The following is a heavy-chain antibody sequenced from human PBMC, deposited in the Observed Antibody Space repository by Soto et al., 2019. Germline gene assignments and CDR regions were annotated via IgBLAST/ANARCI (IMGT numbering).Heavy chain of an antibody. D-gene: IGHD4-17*01. CDR3: ARAMPVRVKGCYFDY. V-gene: IGHV4-59*01. CDR1: GGSISTYY. Sequence: QVQLQESGPGLVKPSETLSLTCTVSGGSISTYYWTWIRQPPGKGLEYIGYIYNSGSTNYYPSLKSRVAISVDTSKNQFSLKMTSVTAADTAVYYCARAMPVRVKGCYFDYWGQGTLVTVSS. J-gene: IGHJ4*02. CDR2: IYNSGST.